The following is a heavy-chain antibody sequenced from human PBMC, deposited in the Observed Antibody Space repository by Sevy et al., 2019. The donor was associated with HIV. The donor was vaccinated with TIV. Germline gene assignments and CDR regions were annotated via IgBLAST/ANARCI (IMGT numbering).Heavy chain of an antibody. CDR2: ISSGSSTI. J-gene: IGHJ4*02. V-gene: IGHV3-48*01. D-gene: IGHD5-18*01. Sequence: GGSLRLSCAASAFTFSSYSKNWVRQAPGKGLEWVSYISSGSSTIYYADSVKGRFTISRDNAKNSLYLQMNSLRAEDTAVYYCARGSDGYSYGLLDYWGQGTLVTVSS. CDR3: ARGSDGYSYGLLDY. CDR1: AFTFSSYS.